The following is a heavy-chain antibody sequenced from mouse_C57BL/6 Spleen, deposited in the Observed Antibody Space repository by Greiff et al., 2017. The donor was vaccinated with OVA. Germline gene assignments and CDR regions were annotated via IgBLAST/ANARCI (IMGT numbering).Heavy chain of an antibody. Sequence: VMLVESGPELVKPGASVKISCKASGYAFSSSWMNWVKQRPGKGLEWTGRIYPGDGDTNYNGKFKGKATLTADKSSSTAYMQLSSLTSEDSAVYFCVSTAQARPYYFDYWGQGTTLTVSS. V-gene: IGHV1-82*01. CDR3: VSTAQARPYYFDY. CDR1: GYAFSSSW. D-gene: IGHD3-2*02. J-gene: IGHJ2*01. CDR2: IYPGDGDT.